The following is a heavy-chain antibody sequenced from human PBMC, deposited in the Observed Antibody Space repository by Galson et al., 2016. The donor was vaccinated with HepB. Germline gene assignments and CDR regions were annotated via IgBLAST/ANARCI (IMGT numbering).Heavy chain of an antibody. J-gene: IGHJ4*02. D-gene: IGHD3-10*01. CDR1: RGTFKTYA. V-gene: IGHV1-69*13. CDR2: MFPTSGRA. Sequence: SVKVSCKASRGTFKTYALSWLRQAPGQGLEWVGGMFPTSGRADYARKFQGRVTITADESTRTVYMELSGLRPDDTAVYYCARGGTCNDNTCHGYYYFDYWGQGALITVSS. CDR3: ARGGTCNDNTCHGYYYFDY.